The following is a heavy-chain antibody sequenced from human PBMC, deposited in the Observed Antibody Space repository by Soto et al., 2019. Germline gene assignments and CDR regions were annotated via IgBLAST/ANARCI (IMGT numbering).Heavy chain of an antibody. CDR2: ISWKSDVK. CDR3: ARDPFSTVTTFDH. D-gene: IGHD4-17*01. J-gene: IGHJ4*02. Sequence: EVELVESGGGLVQPGRSLRLSCAASGFPFDDHAMHWVRQVPGKGLEWVSGISWKSDVKGYADSVKGRFTISRDNAKNSLFLQMNSLRTEDTALYYCARDPFSTVTTFDHWGQGTLVTVSS. V-gene: IGHV3-9*01. CDR1: GFPFDDHA.